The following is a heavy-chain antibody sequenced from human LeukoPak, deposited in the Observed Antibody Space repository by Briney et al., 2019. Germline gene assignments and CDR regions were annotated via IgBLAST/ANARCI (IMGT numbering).Heavy chain of an antibody. CDR1: GGSISSYH. CDR3: AKGPYYFDY. J-gene: IGHJ4*02. Sequence: LSLTCTVSGGSISSYHWSWIRQPPGKGLEWVSGISWNSGSIGYADSVKGRFTISRDNAKNSLYLQMNSLRAEDTALYYCAKGPYYFDYWGQGTLVTVSS. V-gene: IGHV3-9*01. CDR2: ISWNSGSI.